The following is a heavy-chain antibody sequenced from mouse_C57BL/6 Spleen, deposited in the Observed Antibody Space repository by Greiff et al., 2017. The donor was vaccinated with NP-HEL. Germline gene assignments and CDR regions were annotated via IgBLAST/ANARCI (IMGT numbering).Heavy chain of an antibody. V-gene: IGHV3-6*01. D-gene: IGHD1-2*01. CDR3: ARAPLRRPGYFDV. J-gene: IGHJ1*03. CDR2: ISYDGSN. CDR1: GYSITSGYY. Sequence: EVQLQESGPGLVKPSQSLSLTCSVTGYSITSGYYWNWIRQFPGNKLEWMGYISYDGSNNYNPSLKNRISITRDTSKNQFFLKLNSVTTEDTATYYCARAPLRRPGYFDVWGTGTTVTVSS.